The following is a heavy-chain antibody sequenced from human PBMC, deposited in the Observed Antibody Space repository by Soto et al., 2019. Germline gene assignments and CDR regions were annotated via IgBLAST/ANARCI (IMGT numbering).Heavy chain of an antibody. CDR3: ARGPKDGARGYQLLFWSRLVEPSYGMDV. V-gene: IGHV1-8*01. CDR2: MNPNSGNT. D-gene: IGHD2-2*01. CDR1: GYTFTSYD. J-gene: IGHJ6*02. Sequence: ASVKVSSKAPGYTFTSYDINWARQATGQGLEWMGWMNPNSGNTGYAQKFQGRVTMTRNTSISTAYMELSSPRSEDTAVYYCARGPKDGARGYQLLFWSRLVEPSYGMDVWGQGTTVTVSS.